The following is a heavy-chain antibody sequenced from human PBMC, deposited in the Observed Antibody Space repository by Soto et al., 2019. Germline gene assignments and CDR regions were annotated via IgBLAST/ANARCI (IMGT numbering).Heavy chain of an antibody. V-gene: IGHV4-4*07. J-gene: IGHJ4*02. CDR1: GGSISSYY. Sequence: SETLSLTCTVSGGSISSYYWSWIRQSAGKGLEWIGRIYTSGSTNYNPSLKSRVTMSVDTSKNQFSLKLSSVTAADTAVYYCARGRYDSSGYLGVFDYWGQGTLVTVSS. CDR3: ARGRYDSSGYLGVFDY. CDR2: IYTSGST. D-gene: IGHD3-22*01.